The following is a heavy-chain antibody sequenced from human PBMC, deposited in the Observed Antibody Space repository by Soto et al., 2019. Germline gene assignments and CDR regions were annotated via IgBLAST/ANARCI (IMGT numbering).Heavy chain of an antibody. D-gene: IGHD3-16*02. CDR3: ARVMGESSLSFHF. CDR1: GFSFSDYY. V-gene: IGHV3-11*06. Sequence: LRLSCAASGFSFSDYYMSWMRLAPGQGLEWVSYISSSSSYTNYADSVKGRFTISRDNAKNSLYLQMNSLRAEDTAVYYCARVMGESSLSFHFRGQTTLVTLS. J-gene: IGHJ4*02. CDR2: ISSSSSYT.